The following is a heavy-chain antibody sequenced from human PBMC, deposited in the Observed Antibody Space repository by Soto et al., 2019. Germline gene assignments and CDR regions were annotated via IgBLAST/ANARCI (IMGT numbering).Heavy chain of an antibody. CDR1: GFTLTSYG. V-gene: IGHV3-23*01. CDR2: IGRGGDT. J-gene: IGHJ6*02. Sequence: EVQLLESGGGLVQPGGSLRLSCEVSGFTLTSYGMNWVRQAPDKGLEWVSTIGRGGDTYYADSVKGRFTISRDNSKNTLFLQMNRLRAEDTALYFCAKDGTTTGIHYYAMDVWGQGTTVTVSS. D-gene: IGHD1-1*01. CDR3: AKDGTTTGIHYYAMDV.